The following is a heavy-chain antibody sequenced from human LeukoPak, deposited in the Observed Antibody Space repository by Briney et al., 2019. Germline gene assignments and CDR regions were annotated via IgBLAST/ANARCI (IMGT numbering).Heavy chain of an antibody. CDR1: GYSITSSSW. CDR2: VFYSGST. V-gene: IGHV4-28*03. J-gene: IGHJ4*02. D-gene: IGHD1-26*01. CDR3: AREGAGAHYFDY. Sequence: SETLSLTCAVSGYSITSSSWWGWIRQPPGRGLEWIGYVFYSGSTNYNPSLKSRVTVSVDTSKNQFSLKLSSVTAADTAVYYCAREGAGAHYFDYWGQGTLVTVSS.